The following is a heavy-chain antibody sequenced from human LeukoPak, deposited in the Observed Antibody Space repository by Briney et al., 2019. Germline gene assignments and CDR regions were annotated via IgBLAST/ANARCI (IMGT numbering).Heavy chain of an antibody. V-gene: IGHV1-24*01. CDR1: GYTLTELS. J-gene: IGHJ4*02. CDR2: FDPKDGET. CDR3: ATCYDGVTATTHFDY. Sequence: GASVKVSCKVSGYTLTELSMHWVRQAPGKGLEWMGGFDPKDGETIYAQKFQGRVTMTEDTSTDTAYMELSSLRSEDTAVYYCATCYDGVTATTHFDYWGQGTLVTVSS. D-gene: IGHD2-21*02.